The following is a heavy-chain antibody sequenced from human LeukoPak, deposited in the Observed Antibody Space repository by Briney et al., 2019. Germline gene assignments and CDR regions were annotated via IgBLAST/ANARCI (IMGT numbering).Heavy chain of an antibody. D-gene: IGHD3-22*01. Sequence: SETLSLTCTVSGGSISNYYWSWVRQPPGKGLEWIGYISYSGSTNYNPSLKSRVTISVDTSKNQFSLKLSSVTAADTAVYYCARRGNYHDSSGYDHHWYFDLWGPGTLVTVSS. CDR1: GGSISNYY. CDR2: ISYSGST. CDR3: ARRGNYHDSSGYDHHWYFDL. V-gene: IGHV4-59*08. J-gene: IGHJ2*01.